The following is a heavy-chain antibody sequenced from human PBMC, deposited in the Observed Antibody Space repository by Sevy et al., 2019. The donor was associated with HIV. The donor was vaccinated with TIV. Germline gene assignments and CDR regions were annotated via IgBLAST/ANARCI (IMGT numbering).Heavy chain of an antibody. Sequence: GGSMRLSCAASGFTFSSYGMHWVRQAPGKGLEWVAFIRYDGSNKYYADSVKGRFTISRDNSKNTLYLQMNSLRAEDTAVYYCANPTPYSSSWYGDAFDIWGQGTMVTVSS. V-gene: IGHV3-30*02. CDR2: IRYDGSNK. CDR1: GFTFSSYG. CDR3: ANPTPYSSSWYGDAFDI. D-gene: IGHD6-13*01. J-gene: IGHJ3*02.